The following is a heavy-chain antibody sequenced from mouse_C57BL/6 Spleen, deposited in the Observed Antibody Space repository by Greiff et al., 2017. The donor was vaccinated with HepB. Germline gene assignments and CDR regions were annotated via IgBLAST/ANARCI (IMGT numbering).Heavy chain of an antibody. V-gene: IGHV2-2*01. CDR2: IWSGGST. CDR3: ARFDYDAGYAMDY. CDR1: GFSLTSYG. J-gene: IGHJ4*01. Sequence: VKLMESGPGLVQPSQSLSITCTVSGFSLTSYGVHWVRQSPGKGLEWLGVIWSGGSTDYNAAFISRLSISKDNSKSQVFFKMNSLQADDTAIYYCARFDYDAGYAMDYWGQGTSVTVSS. D-gene: IGHD2-4*01.